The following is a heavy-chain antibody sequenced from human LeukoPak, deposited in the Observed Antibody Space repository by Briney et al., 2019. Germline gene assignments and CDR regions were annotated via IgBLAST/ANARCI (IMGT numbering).Heavy chain of an antibody. CDR2: IYHSGST. CDR3: ARGGVDTAMVGPEWFDP. J-gene: IGHJ5*02. V-gene: IGHV4-30-2*01. Sequence: SQTLSLTCAVSGGSISSGGYSWSWIRQPPGKGLEWIGYIYHSGSTYYNPSLKSRVTISVDRSKNQSSLKLSSVTAADTAVYYCARGGVDTAMVGPEWFDPWGQGTLVTVSS. CDR1: GGSISSGGYS. D-gene: IGHD5-18*01.